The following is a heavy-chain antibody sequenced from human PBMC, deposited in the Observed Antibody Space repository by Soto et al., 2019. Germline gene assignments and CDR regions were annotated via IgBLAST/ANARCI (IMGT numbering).Heavy chain of an antibody. CDR3: ARILLRGGAN. CDR2: IDWDDDK. V-gene: IGHV2-70*04. D-gene: IGHD2-21*01. Sequence: SGPTLVNPTQTLTLTCTFSGFSLSTSGMRVSWIRQPPGKALEWLARIDWDDDKFYSTSLKTRLTISKDTSKNQVVLTMTNMDPVDTATYYCARILLRGGANWGQGTLVTVSS. CDR1: GFSLSTSGMR. J-gene: IGHJ4*02.